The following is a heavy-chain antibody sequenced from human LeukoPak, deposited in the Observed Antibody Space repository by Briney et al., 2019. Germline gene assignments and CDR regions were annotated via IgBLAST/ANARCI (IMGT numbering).Heavy chain of an antibody. J-gene: IGHJ6*03. V-gene: IGHV5-51*01. CDR2: IFPDDSNT. D-gene: IGHD6-13*01. Sequence: GESLKISCQGSGYNFPIYWIGWVRQMPGQGLGGMGIIFPDDSNTIYGPSFQGQVTISADKSINTAYLEWSSLKASDTAIYYCARQGAAGKYYYYYMDVWGKGTTVTVSS. CDR3: ARQGAAGKYYYYYMDV. CDR1: GYNFPIYW.